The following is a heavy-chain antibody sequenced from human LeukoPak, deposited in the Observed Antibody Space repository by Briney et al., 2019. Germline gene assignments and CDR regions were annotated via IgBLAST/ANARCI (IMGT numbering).Heavy chain of an antibody. CDR1: GGTFSSYV. D-gene: IGHD5-24*01. J-gene: IGHJ5*02. V-gene: IGHV1-69*13. CDR3: ARTPIGDGYRGWFDP. Sequence: SVKVSCKTSGGTFSSYVISWVRQAPGQGLEWMGAIIHMFGTAKYAQKFEGRVTITADDSTSAAYMKLSSLRSEDTAVYYCARTPIGDGYRGWFDPWGQGTLVTVSS. CDR2: IIHMFGTA.